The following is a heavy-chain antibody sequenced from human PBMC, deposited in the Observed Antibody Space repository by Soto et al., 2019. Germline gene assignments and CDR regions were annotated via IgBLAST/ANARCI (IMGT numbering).Heavy chain of an antibody. J-gene: IGHJ4*02. CDR3: ARAVSYYFDY. CDR1: GFSFSSYA. V-gene: IGHV3-30-3*01. CDR2: ISYDGSSK. D-gene: IGHD3-10*01. Sequence: QVQLVESGGGVVQPGRSLRLSCAASGFSFSSYAMHWVRQAPGKGLEWVALISYDGSSKYYADSVKGRFSLSRDSSTNTLYLQMNSPRAEDTAGHYGARAVSYYFDYWGQGALVTVSS.